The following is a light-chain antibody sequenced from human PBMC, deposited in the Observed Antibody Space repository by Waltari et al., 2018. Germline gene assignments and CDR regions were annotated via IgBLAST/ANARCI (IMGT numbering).Light chain of an antibody. J-gene: IGLJ3*02. CDR1: SSNIGRNV. Sequence: QSVLTQPPSASGTPGQRVTISCSGSSSNIGRNVVNWYQQLPGMAPKLVIYNTDERPSGVPDRFSGSKSGTSASLAISGLQSEDEADYYCAAWDDSLNGVVFGGGTKVAVL. CDR2: NTD. CDR3: AAWDDSLNGVV. V-gene: IGLV1-44*01.